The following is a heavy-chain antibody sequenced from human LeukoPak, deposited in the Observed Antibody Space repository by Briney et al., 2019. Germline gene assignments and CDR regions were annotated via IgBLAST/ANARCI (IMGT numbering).Heavy chain of an antibody. CDR2: IYPGDSDT. J-gene: IGHJ6*02. CDR1: GYSFTSYW. V-gene: IGHV5-51*01. CDR3: ARHGDGSGSYSLGLLYGMDV. Sequence: PGESLKISCKGSGYSFTSYWIGWVRQMPGKGLEWMGIIYPGDSDTRYSPSFQGQVTISADKSISTAYLQWSSLKASDTAMYYCARHGDGSGSYSLGLLYGMDVWGQGTTVTVSS. D-gene: IGHD3-10*01.